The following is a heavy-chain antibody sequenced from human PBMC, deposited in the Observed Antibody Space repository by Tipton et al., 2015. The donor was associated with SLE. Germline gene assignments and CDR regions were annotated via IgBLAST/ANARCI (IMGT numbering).Heavy chain of an antibody. J-gene: IGHJ4*02. V-gene: IGHV4-39*07. CDR2: IYYSGTAH. CDR1: GDSITRSSFY. Sequence: TLSLTCTVSGDSITRSSFYWGWICQPPGKGLEWIGSIYYSGTAHYENPSLKSRVTILIDTSNNQFSLRLTSVTAADTAVYFCARVGDYYNSGSRVFDHWGQGLLVTVSS. CDR3: ARVGDYYNSGSRVFDH. D-gene: IGHD3-10*01.